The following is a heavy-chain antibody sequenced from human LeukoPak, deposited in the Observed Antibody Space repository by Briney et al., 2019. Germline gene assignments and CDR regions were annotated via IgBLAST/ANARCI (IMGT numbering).Heavy chain of an antibody. CDR1: GFTFDDYA. CDR3: AKEVARIVATIRGAFDI. J-gene: IGHJ3*02. V-gene: IGHV3-9*01. Sequence: GGSLRLSCAASGFTFDDYAMHWVRQAPGKGLEWVSGISWNSGSIGYADSVKGRFTISRDNAKNSLYLQMNSLRAEDTALYYCAKEVARIVATIRGAFDIRGQGTMVTVSS. D-gene: IGHD5-12*01. CDR2: ISWNSGSI.